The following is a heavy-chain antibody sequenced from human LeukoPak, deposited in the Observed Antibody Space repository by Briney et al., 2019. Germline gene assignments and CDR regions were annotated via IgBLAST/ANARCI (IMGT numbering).Heavy chain of an antibody. CDR3: AKTRIAAAGTGASDV. Sequence: GGSLRLSCAASGFTVSSYGMTWVRQAPGKGLEWDLAFSATDGSAQYAESVRGRFTISRDNSKNSLYLQMNSLRDEDTAVYFCAKTRIAAAGTGASDVWGQGTMVTVSS. CDR1: GFTVSSYG. CDR2: FSATDGSA. J-gene: IGHJ3*01. D-gene: IGHD6-13*01. V-gene: IGHV3-23*01.